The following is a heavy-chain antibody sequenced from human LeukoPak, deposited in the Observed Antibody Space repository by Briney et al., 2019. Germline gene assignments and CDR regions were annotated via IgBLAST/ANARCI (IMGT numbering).Heavy chain of an antibody. CDR2: IYYSGST. D-gene: IGHD4-17*01. Sequence: SQTLSLTCTVSGDSISSGGYYWNWIRQHPGKGLEWIGYIYYSGSTYYNPSLKSRVTISVDTSKNQFSLKLSSVTAADTAAYYCARALRLNGDYGYRVPFYHHWGQGTLVTVSS. V-gene: IGHV4-31*03. CDR3: ARALRLNGDYGYRVPFYHH. CDR1: GDSISSGGYY. J-gene: IGHJ1*01.